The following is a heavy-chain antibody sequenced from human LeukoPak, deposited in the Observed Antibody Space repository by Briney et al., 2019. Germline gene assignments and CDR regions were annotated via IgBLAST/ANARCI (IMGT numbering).Heavy chain of an antibody. CDR2: IIPIFGIA. V-gene: IGHV1-69*10. CDR1: GGTFSSYA. CDR3: AREMYCYDSSGYPAAFDI. Sequence: SVKVSCKASGGTFSSYAISWVRQAPGQGLEWMGGIIPIFGIANYAQKFQGRVTITADKSTSTAYMELSSLRSEDTAVYYCAREMYCYDSSGYPAAFDIWGQGTMVTVSS. J-gene: IGHJ3*02. D-gene: IGHD3-22*01.